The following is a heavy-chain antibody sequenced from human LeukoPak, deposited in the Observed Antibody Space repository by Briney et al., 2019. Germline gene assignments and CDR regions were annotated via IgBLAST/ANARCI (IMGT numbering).Heavy chain of an antibody. Sequence: SVTVSCKASGGTFSSSISWVRQAPGQGLEWMGGIIPIFGTANYAQKFQGRVTITADESTSTAYMELSRLRSDDTAVYYCATRYCSSTSCYPSPWGQGTLVTVSS. CDR3: ATRYCSSTSCYPSP. CDR1: GGTFSSS. D-gene: IGHD2-2*01. J-gene: IGHJ5*02. CDR2: IIPIFGTA. V-gene: IGHV1-69*01.